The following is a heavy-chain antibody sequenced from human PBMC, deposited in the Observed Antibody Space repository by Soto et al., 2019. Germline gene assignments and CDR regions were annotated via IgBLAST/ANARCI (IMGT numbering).Heavy chain of an antibody. J-gene: IGHJ4*02. CDR1: GGSISSGGYY. V-gene: IGHV4-31*03. CDR3: ARARRVPAWVDY. Sequence: ASETLSLTCTVSGGSISSGGYYWSWIRQHPGKGLEWIGYIYYSGSTYYNPSLKSRVTISVDTSKNQFSLKLSSVTAADTAVYYCARARRVPAWVDYWGQGTLVTVSS. D-gene: IGHD2-2*01. CDR2: IYYSGST.